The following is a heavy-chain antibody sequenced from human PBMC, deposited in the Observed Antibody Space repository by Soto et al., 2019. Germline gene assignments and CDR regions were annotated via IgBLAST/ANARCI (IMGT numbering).Heavy chain of an antibody. J-gene: IGHJ4*02. CDR3: AKNAYYYDSSDYSLDY. CDR2: INAGNGNT. CDR1: GYTFTSYA. Sequence: ASVKVSCKASGYTFTSYAMHWVRQAPVQRLEWMGWINAGNGNTKYSQKFQGRVTITRDTSASTAYMELSSLRSEDTAVYYCAKNAYYYDSSDYSLDYWGQGTLVTVSS. V-gene: IGHV1-3*01. D-gene: IGHD3-22*01.